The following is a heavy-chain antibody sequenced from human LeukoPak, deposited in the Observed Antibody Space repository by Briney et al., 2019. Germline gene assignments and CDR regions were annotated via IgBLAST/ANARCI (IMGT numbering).Heavy chain of an antibody. CDR1: GYTFTSYA. V-gene: IGHV1-3*01. CDR2: INAGNGNT. D-gene: IGHD4-17*01. CDR3: ARDGVDYGDYEGYFDY. J-gene: IGHJ4*02. Sequence: ASVKVSCKASGYTFTSYAMHWVRQAPGQRLEWMGWINAGNGNTKYSQKFQGRVTITRDTSASTAYMGLSSLRSEDTAVYYCARDGVDYGDYEGYFDYWGQGTLVTVSS.